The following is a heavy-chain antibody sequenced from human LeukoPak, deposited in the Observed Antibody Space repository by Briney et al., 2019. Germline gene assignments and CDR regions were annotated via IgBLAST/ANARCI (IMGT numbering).Heavy chain of an antibody. D-gene: IGHD3-10*02. Sequence: PGGSLRLSCAASGFMFRSSSMSWVRQVPGKGLEWVSTISASAGNIYYADSVKGRFTISRDNSKNTLFLQMNSLRAEDTAIYYCAKRRAAVRGVIPYVDYWGQGTLVTVSS. CDR3: AKRRAAVRGVIPYVDY. J-gene: IGHJ4*02. CDR1: GFMFRSSS. V-gene: IGHV3-23*01. CDR2: ISASAGNI.